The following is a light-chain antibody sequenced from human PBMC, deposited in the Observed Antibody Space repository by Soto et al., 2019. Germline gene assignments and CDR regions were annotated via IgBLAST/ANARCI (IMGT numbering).Light chain of an antibody. J-gene: IGKJ1*01. Sequence: DILMTQSPSTLSASAGDRVTITCLACQTIGNWLAWYQQKQGTAPALLLDHGATSESGVPSRCSGSGSGTEFTLTISSLQPDDFATYYCQQYNSYPWTFGQGTKV. CDR3: QQYNSYPWT. CDR1: QTIGNW. V-gene: IGKV1-5*01. CDR2: HGA.